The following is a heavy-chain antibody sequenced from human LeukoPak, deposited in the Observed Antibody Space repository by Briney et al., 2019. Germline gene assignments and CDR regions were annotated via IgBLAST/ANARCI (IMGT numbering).Heavy chain of an antibody. Sequence: GGSLSLLCAASGFTFSSYSMNWVRQAPGKGLGWVSSISSSSSYIYYADSVKGRFTISRDNAKNSLYLQMNSLRAEDTAVYYCARNPRGVAVYFDYWGQGTLVTVSS. CDR1: GFTFSSYS. CDR2: ISSSSSYI. CDR3: ARNPRGVAVYFDY. V-gene: IGHV3-21*01. J-gene: IGHJ4*02. D-gene: IGHD3-10*01.